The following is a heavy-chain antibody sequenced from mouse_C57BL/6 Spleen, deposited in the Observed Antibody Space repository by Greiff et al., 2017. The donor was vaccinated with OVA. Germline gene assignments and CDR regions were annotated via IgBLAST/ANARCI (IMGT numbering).Heavy chain of an antibody. V-gene: IGHV2-5*01. D-gene: IGHD2-3*01. Sequence: VQLKESGPGLVQPSQSLSITCTVSGFSLTSYGVHWVRQSPGKGLEWLGVIWRGGSTDYNAAFMSRLSITKDNSKSQVFFKMNSLQADDTAIYYCAKSSSYDGYYVYYAMDYWGQGTSVTVSS. CDR1: GFSLTSYG. J-gene: IGHJ4*01. CDR3: AKSSSYDGYYVYYAMDY. CDR2: IWRGGST.